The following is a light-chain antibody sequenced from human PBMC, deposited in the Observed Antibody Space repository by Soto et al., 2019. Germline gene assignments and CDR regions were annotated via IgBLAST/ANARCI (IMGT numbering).Light chain of an antibody. CDR2: AAS. CDR3: QKYNSAPWT. Sequence: DIRMTQSPSSLSASVADRVTITCRASQGISNYLVWYQQRPGKVPKLLIYAASTLQSGVPSRFSGSGSGTDFTLTISSLQPEDVATYYCQKYNSAPWTFGQGTKVEIK. V-gene: IGKV1-27*01. J-gene: IGKJ1*01. CDR1: QGISNY.